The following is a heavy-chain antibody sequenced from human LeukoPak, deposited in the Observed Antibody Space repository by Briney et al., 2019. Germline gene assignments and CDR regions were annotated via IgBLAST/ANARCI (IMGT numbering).Heavy chain of an antibody. D-gene: IGHD3-3*01. CDR1: GYTFTSYD. V-gene: IGHV1-8*01. CDR2: MNPSSGNT. CDR3: ARGLSTDDFWSGYYYMDV. Sequence: ASVKVSCKASGYTFTSYDINWVRQATGQGLEWMGWMNPSSGNTGYAQKFQGRVTMTRNTSISTAYMELSSLRSEDTAVYYCARGLSTDDFWSGYYYMDVWGKGTTVTVSS. J-gene: IGHJ6*03.